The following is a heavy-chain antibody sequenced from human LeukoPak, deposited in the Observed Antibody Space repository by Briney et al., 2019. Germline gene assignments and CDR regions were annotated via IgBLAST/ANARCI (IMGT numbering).Heavy chain of an antibody. CDR3: ARFGHDYGDADAFDI. Sequence: PSETLSLTCTVSGGSISSGSYYWSWIRQPAGQGLEWIGRIYTSGSTNYNPSLKSRVTISVDTSKNQFSLKLSSVTAADTAVYYCARFGHDYGDADAFDIWGQGTRVRVSS. CDR2: IYTSGST. D-gene: IGHD4-17*01. V-gene: IGHV4-61*02. CDR1: GGSISSGSYY. J-gene: IGHJ3*02.